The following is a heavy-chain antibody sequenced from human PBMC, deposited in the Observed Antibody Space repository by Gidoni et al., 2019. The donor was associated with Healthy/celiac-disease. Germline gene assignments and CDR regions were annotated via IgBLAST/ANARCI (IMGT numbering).Heavy chain of an antibody. CDR3: ARVDSSGYTPAFDY. V-gene: IGHV3-21*01. D-gene: IGHD3-22*01. CDR1: GFTFSSYS. CDR2: ISSSSSYI. J-gene: IGHJ4*02. Sequence: EVQLVESGGGLVKPGGSLRLSCAASGFTFSSYSMNWVRQAPGKGLEWVSSISSSSSYIYYADSVKGRFTISRDNAKNSLYLQMNSLRAEDTAVYYCARVDSSGYTPAFDYWGQGTLVTVSS.